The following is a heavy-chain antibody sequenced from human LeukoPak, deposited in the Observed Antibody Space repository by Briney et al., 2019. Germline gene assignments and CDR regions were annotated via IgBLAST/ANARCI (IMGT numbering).Heavy chain of an antibody. Sequence: GASVKVSCKASGGTFSSYAISWVRQAPGQGLEWMGGIIRVFGTAEYAQKFQGRVTVTADESTSTAYMELSRLRSEDTAVYYCARGRSIVVMVAAPGWFDPWGQGTLVTVSS. D-gene: IGHD2-15*01. J-gene: IGHJ5*02. CDR2: IIRVFGTA. CDR3: ARGRSIVVMVAAPGWFDP. CDR1: GGTFSSYA. V-gene: IGHV1-69*13.